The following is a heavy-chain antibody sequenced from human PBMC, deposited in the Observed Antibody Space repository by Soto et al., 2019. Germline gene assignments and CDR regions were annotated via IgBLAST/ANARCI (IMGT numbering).Heavy chain of an antibody. D-gene: IGHD3-9*01. CDR2: INPNSGGT. Sequence: ASVKVSCKASGYTFTGYYMHWVRQAPGQGLGWMGWINPNSGGTNYAQKFQGWVTMTRDTSISTAYMELSRLRSDDTAVYYCARDWGGFDYDILTGYSPDAFDIWGQGTMVTVSS. CDR1: GYTFTGYY. V-gene: IGHV1-2*04. CDR3: ARDWGGFDYDILTGYSPDAFDI. J-gene: IGHJ3*02.